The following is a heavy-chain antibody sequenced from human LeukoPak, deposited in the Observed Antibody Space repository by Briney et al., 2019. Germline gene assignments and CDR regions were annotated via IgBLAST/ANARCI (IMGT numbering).Heavy chain of an antibody. CDR1: GYTFTTYA. V-gene: IGHV1-3*03. CDR2: INAGNGNT. D-gene: IGHD3-22*01. Sequence: ASVKVSCKASGYTFTTYAIHWVRQAPGQRLEWMGGINAGNGNTKYSQEFQGRVTITRDTSASTAYMELSSLRSEDMAIYYCARNSPYYYDRPNYYDYWGQGTLVTVSS. CDR3: ARNSPYYYDRPNYYDY. J-gene: IGHJ4*02.